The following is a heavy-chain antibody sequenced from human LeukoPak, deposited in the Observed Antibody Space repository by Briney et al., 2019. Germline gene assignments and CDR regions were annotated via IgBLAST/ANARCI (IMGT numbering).Heavy chain of an antibody. V-gene: IGHV1-18*04. CDR1: GYTFTSYG. Sequence: ASVKVSCKASGYTFTSYGMSWVRQAPGQGLEWMGWISAYNGNTNSAQKLQGRVTMTTATSTSTAYMELRSLRSDDTAVYYCARDSPSDYYGSGSYYTLFDYWGQGTLDTVSS. J-gene: IGHJ4*02. CDR3: ARDSPSDYYGSGSYYTLFDY. D-gene: IGHD3-10*01. CDR2: ISAYNGNT.